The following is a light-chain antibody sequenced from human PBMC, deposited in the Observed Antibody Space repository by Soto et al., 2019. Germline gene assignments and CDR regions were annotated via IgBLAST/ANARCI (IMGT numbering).Light chain of an antibody. Sequence: QAVVTQEPSLTVSPGGTVTLTCGSSTGAVTSGHYPYWFQQKPGQAPRTLIFDTSNKHSWTPARFSGSLLGGKAALTLSGAQPEDQADYYSLLSYSGGRIFGGGTKATVL. CDR3: LLSYSGGRI. J-gene: IGLJ2*01. CDR2: DTS. CDR1: TGAVTSGHY. V-gene: IGLV7-46*01.